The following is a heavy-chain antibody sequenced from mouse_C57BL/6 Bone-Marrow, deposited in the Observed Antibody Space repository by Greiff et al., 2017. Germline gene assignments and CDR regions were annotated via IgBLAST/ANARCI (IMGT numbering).Heavy chain of an antibody. CDR3: ARSRANWMDY. Sequence: VQLQQPGAELVRPGSSVKLSCKASGYTFTSYWMHWVKQRPIQGLEWIGNIDPSDSETHYNQKFKDKATLTVDKSSSTAYMQLSSLTSEDSAVYYCARSRANWMDYWGQGTSVTVSA. CDR1: GYTFTSYW. CDR2: IDPSDSET. J-gene: IGHJ4*01. V-gene: IGHV1-52*01. D-gene: IGHD4-1*01.